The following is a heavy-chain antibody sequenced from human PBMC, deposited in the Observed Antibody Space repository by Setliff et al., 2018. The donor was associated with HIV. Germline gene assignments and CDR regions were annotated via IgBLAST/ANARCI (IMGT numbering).Heavy chain of an antibody. CDR1: GFTLSSYA. Sequence: GGSLRLSCAASGFTLSSYAMHWVRQAPGKGLEYVSAISSNGGSTYYANSVKGRFTISRDNSKNTLYLQMGSLRAEDMAVYYCPRASGYAGFFYFDYWGQGTLVTVSS. D-gene: IGHD5-12*01. J-gene: IGHJ4*02. V-gene: IGHV3-64*01. CDR2: ISSNGGST. CDR3: PRASGYAGFFYFDY.